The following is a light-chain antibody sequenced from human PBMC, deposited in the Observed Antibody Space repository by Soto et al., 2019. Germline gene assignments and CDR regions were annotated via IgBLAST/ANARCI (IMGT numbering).Light chain of an antibody. CDR1: SSDVGGYKY. CDR2: DVS. V-gene: IGLV2-14*01. Sequence: QAVVTQPASVSGSPGQAITISCTGTSSDVGGYKYVSWYQQHPGKAPKLIIYDVSNRPSGVSNRFSGSKSGNTASLTISGLQAEDEADYYCHSYTSTSTLYVFGTGTKLTVL. J-gene: IGLJ1*01. CDR3: HSYTSTSTLYV.